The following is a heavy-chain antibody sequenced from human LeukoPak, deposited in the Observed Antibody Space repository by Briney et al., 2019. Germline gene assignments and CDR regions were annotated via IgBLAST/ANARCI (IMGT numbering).Heavy chain of an antibody. J-gene: IGHJ4*02. CDR2: IIPIFGTA. D-gene: IGHD3-22*01. V-gene: IGHV1-69*13. CDR3: AREGADYYDSSGCFDY. CDR1: GGTFSSYA. Sequence: GASVKVSCKASGGTFSSYAISWVRQAPGQGLEWMGGIIPIFGTANYAQKFQGRVTITADESTSTAYMELSSLRSEDTAVYYCAREGADYYDSSGCFDYWGQGTLVTDSS.